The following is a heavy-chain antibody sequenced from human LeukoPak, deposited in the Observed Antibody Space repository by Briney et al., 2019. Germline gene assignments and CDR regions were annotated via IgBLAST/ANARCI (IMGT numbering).Heavy chain of an antibody. Sequence: GESLKISCKGSGYSFTSYWIGWVRQMPGKGPEWMGIIYPGDSDTRYSPSFQGQVTISADKSVSTAYLQWSSLKASDTAMYYCARRRGSGSYSSTHFDYWGQGTLVTVSS. CDR1: GYSFTSYW. V-gene: IGHV5-51*01. J-gene: IGHJ4*02. D-gene: IGHD3-10*01. CDR3: ARRRGSGSYSSTHFDY. CDR2: IYPGDSDT.